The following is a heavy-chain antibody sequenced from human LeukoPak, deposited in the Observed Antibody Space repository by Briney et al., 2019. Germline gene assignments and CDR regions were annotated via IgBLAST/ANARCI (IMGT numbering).Heavy chain of an antibody. CDR1: GGSISSYY. CDR3: ALERRGYFDY. J-gene: IGHJ4*02. V-gene: IGHV4-59*01. D-gene: IGHD1-1*01. Sequence: PSETLSLTCTVSGGSISSYYWSWIRQPPGKGLEWIGYFYYSGSTNYNPSLKSRVTISVDTSKNQFSLKLSSVTAADTAVYYCALERRGYFDYWGQGTLVTVSS. CDR2: FYYSGST.